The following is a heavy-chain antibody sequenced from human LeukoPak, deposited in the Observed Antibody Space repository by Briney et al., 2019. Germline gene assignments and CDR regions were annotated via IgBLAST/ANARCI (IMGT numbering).Heavy chain of an antibody. V-gene: IGHV4-4*07. CDR1: GGSITSYY. CDR3: ARGSYGHIDH. CDR2: FYISENT. Sequence: PSETLSLTCTVSGGSITSYYWMWIRQPAGKGLEWIGRFYISENTKQYRPSLQTRVTVSPDTPKNQFSLKLNSLTAADTAVYYCARGSYGHIDHWGQGILVTVSS. D-gene: IGHD3-16*01. J-gene: IGHJ4*02.